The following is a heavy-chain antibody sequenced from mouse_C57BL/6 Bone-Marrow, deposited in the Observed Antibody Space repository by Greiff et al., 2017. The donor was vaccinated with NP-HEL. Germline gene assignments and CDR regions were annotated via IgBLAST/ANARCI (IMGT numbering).Heavy chain of an antibody. CDR1: GYTFTSYG. J-gene: IGHJ1*03. CDR2: IYPRSGNT. V-gene: IGHV1-81*01. D-gene: IGHD3-1*01. Sequence: VMLVESGAELARPGASVKLSCKASGYTFTSYGISWVKQRTGQGLEWIGEIYPRSGNTYYNEKFKGKATLTADKSSSTAYMELRSLTSEDSAVYFCARGALWYFDVWGTGTTVTVSS. CDR3: ARGALWYFDV.